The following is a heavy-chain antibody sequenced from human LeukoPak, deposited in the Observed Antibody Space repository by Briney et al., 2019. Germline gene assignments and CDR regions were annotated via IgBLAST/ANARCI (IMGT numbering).Heavy chain of an antibody. CDR2: INTDGRSR. Sequence: GGALGLSCAASGFTFSTYWMHWVRQAPGKGLLWVSRINTDGRSRSYADSVKGRFTISRDNAKNTLYLQMNSLRAEDTAVYYCARDRGYVPSDDWGQGTLVIVSS. V-gene: IGHV3-74*01. CDR3: ARDRGYVPSDD. CDR1: GFTFSTYW. J-gene: IGHJ4*02. D-gene: IGHD5-12*01.